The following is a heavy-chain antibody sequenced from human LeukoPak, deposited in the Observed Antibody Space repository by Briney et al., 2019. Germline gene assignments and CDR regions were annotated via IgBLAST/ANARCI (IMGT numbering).Heavy chain of an antibody. J-gene: IGHJ6*03. V-gene: IGHV3-21*03. CDR3: TTDLYDSRRELDMDV. CDR2: ISSSSSYI. D-gene: IGHD3-22*01. Sequence: GGSLRLSCATSGFSFNSYSLAWVRQAPGKGLEWVSSISSSSSYIYYADSVKGRFTISRDNAKNSLYLQMNSLKTEDTAVYYCTTDLYDSRRELDMDVWGKGTTVTVSS. CDR1: GFSFNSYS.